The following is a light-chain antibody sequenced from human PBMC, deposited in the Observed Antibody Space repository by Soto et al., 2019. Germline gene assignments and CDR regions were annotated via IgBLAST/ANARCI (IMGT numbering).Light chain of an antibody. CDR1: QSINSW. Sequence: DIQMTQSPSSLSASVGARVTITCRASQSINSWLAWYQQKPGKAPKLLIYKASSLESGVPSRFSGSRSGTEFTLTINSLQPDDFATYYCQQYNSYWTFGQGTKVDIK. V-gene: IGKV1-5*03. J-gene: IGKJ1*01. CDR3: QQYNSYWT. CDR2: KAS.